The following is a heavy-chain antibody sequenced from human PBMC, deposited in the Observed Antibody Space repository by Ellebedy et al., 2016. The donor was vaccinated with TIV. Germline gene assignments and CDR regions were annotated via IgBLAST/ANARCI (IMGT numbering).Heavy chain of an antibody. CDR2: HT. D-gene: IGHD3-10*01. V-gene: IGHV1-18*01. CDR1: GYIFGDFE. J-gene: IGHJ6*02. Sequence: ASVKVSCXTSGYIFGDFEITWVRQAPGQGLEWMGGHTNYAQRFQGRVRVTTDASRSTGYMELRSLTSDDTAVYYCARTWTSVRGVLGVWGQGTTISVSS. CDR3: ARTWTSVRGVLGV.